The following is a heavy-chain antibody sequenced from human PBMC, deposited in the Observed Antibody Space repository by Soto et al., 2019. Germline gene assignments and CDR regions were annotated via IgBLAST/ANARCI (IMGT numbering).Heavy chain of an antibody. J-gene: IGHJ6*02. D-gene: IGHD6-19*01. CDR2: ISGSGGST. V-gene: IGHV3-23*01. CDR3: AKALYSSGWYYYGMDV. CDR1: GFTFSSYA. Sequence: GGSLRLSCAASGFTFSSYAMSWVRQAPGKGLEWVSAISGSGGSTYYADSVKGRFTISRDNSKNTLYLQMNSLRAEDTAVYYCAKALYSSGWYYYGMDVWGQGTTVTVSS.